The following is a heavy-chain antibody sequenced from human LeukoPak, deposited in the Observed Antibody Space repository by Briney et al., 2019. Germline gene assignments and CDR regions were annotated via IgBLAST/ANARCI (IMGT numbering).Heavy chain of an antibody. CDR1: GGSISSGDYY. CDR2: IYYSGST. V-gene: IGHV4-61*08. J-gene: IGHJ4*02. D-gene: IGHD6-19*01. Sequence: SETLSLTCTVSGGSISSGDYYWSWIRQPPGKGLEWIGYIYYSGSTNYNPSLKSRVTISVDTSKNQFSLKLSSVTAADTAVYYCARTPSLLYSSGWYWVDYWGQGTLVTVSS. CDR3: ARTPSLLYSSGWYWVDY.